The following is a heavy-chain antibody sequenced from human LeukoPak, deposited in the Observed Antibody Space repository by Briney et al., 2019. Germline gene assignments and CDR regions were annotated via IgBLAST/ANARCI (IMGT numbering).Heavy chain of an antibody. CDR1: GGSFSGYY. CDR3: ARGYSGWLLNYYYYMDV. D-gene: IGHD6-19*01. V-gene: IGHV4-34*01. Sequence: NPSETLSLTCAVYGGSFSGYYWSWIRQPPGKGLEWIGEINHSGSTNYNPSLKSRVTISVDTSKNQFSLKLSSVTAADTAVYYCARGYSGWLLNYYYYMDVWGKGTTVTVSS. J-gene: IGHJ6*03. CDR2: INHSGST.